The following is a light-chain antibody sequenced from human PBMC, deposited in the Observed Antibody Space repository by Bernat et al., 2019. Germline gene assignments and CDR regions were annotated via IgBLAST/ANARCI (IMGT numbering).Light chain of an antibody. V-gene: IGLV2-14*03. CDR2: DGT. Sequence: QAALTQPASVSGSPGQSITISCTTPSSDVGGYNSVSWYQQPPGKAPKLIIYDGTNRPSGVSHRFSGSKSGNTASLTISGLQPEDEANYYCSSYISSRSDVFGSGTKVTVL. J-gene: IGLJ1*01. CDR3: SSYISSRSDV. CDR1: SSDVGGYNS.